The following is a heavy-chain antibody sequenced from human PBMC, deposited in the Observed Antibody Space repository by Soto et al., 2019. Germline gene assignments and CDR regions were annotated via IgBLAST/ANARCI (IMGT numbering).Heavy chain of an antibody. V-gene: IGHV3-23*01. CDR3: AKESTVGSQGDYFDS. J-gene: IGHJ4*02. D-gene: IGHD1-26*01. CDR1: GFTFSSYD. Sequence: EQPGGSLRLSCAASGFTFSSYDMNWVRQAPGKGLEWVSAIGVYANTYYADSVKGRFTISRDDSRNTVHLQLNSLRVDDTAVYYCAKESTVGSQGDYFDSWGQGTLVTVSS. CDR2: IGVYANT.